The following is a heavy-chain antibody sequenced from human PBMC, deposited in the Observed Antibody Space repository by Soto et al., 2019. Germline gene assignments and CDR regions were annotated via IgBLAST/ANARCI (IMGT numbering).Heavy chain of an antibody. J-gene: IGHJ6*02. CDR3: AHRLYYVDYWGQGALVTVSSGKLVWASVKVSCKTSGYIFTSYGMDV. Sequence: SGPTLVNPTQTLTLTCSFSGFSLSTSGVGVDWIRQPPGKALEWLALIYWDDDKRYSPSLKSRLTITKDTSKNQVVLTMTNMDTVDTATYYCAHRLYYVDYWGQGALVTVSSGKLVWASVKVSCKTSGYIFTSYGMDVWGQGTTVTVSS. CDR2: IYWDDDK. D-gene: IGHD3-9*01. CDR1: GFSLSTSGVG. V-gene: IGHV2-5*02.